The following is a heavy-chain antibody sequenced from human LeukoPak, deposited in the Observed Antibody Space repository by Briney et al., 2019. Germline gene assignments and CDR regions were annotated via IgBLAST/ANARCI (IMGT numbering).Heavy chain of an antibody. D-gene: IGHD5-24*01. J-gene: IGHJ4*02. Sequence: SETLSLTCTVSGGSISSYYWSWIRQPPGKGLEWIGYIYYSGSTNYNPSLKSRVTISVDRSKNQFSLKLSSVTAADTAVYYCARGIGVEMATSPFDYWGQGTLVTVSS. CDR1: GGSISSYY. V-gene: IGHV4-59*12. CDR2: IYYSGST. CDR3: ARGIGVEMATSPFDY.